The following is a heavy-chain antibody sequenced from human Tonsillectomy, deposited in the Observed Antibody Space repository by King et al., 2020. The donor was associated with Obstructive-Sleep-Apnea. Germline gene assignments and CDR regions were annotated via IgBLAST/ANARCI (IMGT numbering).Heavy chain of an antibody. CDR2: IYYSGST. Sequence: QLQESGPGLVKPSETLSLTCTVSGGSISSSSYYWGWIRQPPGKGLEWIGNIYYSGSTYYNPSLRSRVTISVDTSKNKFSLKLSSVTAADTAVYYCARDSKGYGDYYWGQGTLVTVSS. J-gene: IGHJ4*02. CDR1: GGSISSSSYY. V-gene: IGHV4-39*07. CDR3: ARDSKGYGDYY. D-gene: IGHD4-17*01.